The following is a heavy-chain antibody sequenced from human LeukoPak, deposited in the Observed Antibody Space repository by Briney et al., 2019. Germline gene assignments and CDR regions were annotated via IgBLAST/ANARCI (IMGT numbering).Heavy chain of an antibody. CDR1: GYSFTSYW. J-gene: IGHJ6*02. Sequence: GESLKISCEGSGYSFTSYWIAWVRQMPGKGLEWMGIIYPGDSYTNYSPSFQGHVTISADKSISTAYLQWSSLKASDTAMYYCARRCSRGWTNYYGMDVCGQGTTVTVSS. CDR3: ARRCSRGWTNYYGMDV. D-gene: IGHD6-19*01. CDR2: IYPGDSYT. V-gene: IGHV5-51*01.